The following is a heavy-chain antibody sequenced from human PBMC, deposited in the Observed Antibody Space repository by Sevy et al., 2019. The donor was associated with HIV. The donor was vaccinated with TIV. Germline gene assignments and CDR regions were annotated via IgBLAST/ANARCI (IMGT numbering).Heavy chain of an antibody. V-gene: IGHV3-7*01. Sequence: GGSLRLSCAASGFSFSTYWMYWVRQAPGKGLEWVANIKQDESEKYYVASVKGRFTISRDNAKNSVYLEMNSLRPEDTAIYYCAKGNSGSFDYWGQGTLVTVSS. J-gene: IGHJ4*02. CDR3: AKGNSGSFDY. CDR1: GFSFSTYW. CDR2: IKQDESEK. D-gene: IGHD3-22*01.